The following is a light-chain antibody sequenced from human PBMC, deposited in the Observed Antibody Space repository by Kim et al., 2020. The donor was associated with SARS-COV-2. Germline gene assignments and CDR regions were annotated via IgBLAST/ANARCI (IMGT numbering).Light chain of an antibody. V-gene: IGKV3-15*01. Sequence: CPRQSAPPSSTASQNVATTVAWYQPRAGQAPRILIYGASHRGNAIPARFSGSGSGTEFTLTISSLQPEDFAMYFCQQYYDWRPLTFGGGTKVDIK. CDR3: QQYYDWRPLT. CDR2: GAS. CDR1: QNVATT. J-gene: IGKJ4*01.